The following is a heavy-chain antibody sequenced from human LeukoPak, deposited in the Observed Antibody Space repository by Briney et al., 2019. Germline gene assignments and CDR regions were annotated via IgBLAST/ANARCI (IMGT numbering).Heavy chain of an antibody. J-gene: IGHJ6*02. D-gene: IGHD6-13*01. V-gene: IGHV5-51*01. CDR2: IYPGDCDT. CDR3: ARRGSSSWYNYYGMDV. CDR1: GYSFTSYW. Sequence: GESLKISCKGSGYSFTSYWIRWVRQMPGKGLEWMARIYPGDCDTSYSASVQGRFTISADKAISTAYLQLSSLKASDTAMYYCARRGSSSWYNYYGMDVWGQGTTVTVSS.